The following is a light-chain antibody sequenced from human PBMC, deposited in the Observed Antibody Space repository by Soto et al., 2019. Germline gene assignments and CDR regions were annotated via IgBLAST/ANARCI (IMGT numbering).Light chain of an antibody. CDR3: QQSYSAPPA. V-gene: IGKV1-39*01. CDR2: AAT. J-gene: IGKJ1*01. Sequence: DIQMTQSPPSLSASVGDRVRITCRASQTISSFLNWYQQTPGRAPKLLIYAATTLQRGVPSRFVGSGSGTDFTLTISSLQPEDFATYFCQQSYSAPPAFGQGTKLDIK. CDR1: QTISSF.